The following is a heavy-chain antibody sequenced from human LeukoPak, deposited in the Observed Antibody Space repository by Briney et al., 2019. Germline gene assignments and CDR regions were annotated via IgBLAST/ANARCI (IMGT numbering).Heavy chain of an antibody. Sequence: GGSLRLSCAASGFTFSDYYMSWIRQAPGKGLEWVSYISSSGSTIYYADSVKGRFTISRDNAKNSLYLQMNSLRAEDTAVYYCARDALPAAIPYGWFDPWGQGTLVTVSS. J-gene: IGHJ5*02. CDR3: ARDALPAAIPYGWFDP. V-gene: IGHV3-11*04. CDR2: ISSSGSTI. D-gene: IGHD2-2*02. CDR1: GFTFSDYY.